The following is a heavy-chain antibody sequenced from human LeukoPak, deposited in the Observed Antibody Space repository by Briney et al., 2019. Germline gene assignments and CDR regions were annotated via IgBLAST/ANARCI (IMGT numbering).Heavy chain of an antibody. D-gene: IGHD3-3*01. CDR2: IYYSGST. Sequence: SQTLSLTCTVSGGSISSGDYYWSWIRQPPGKGLEWIGYIYYSGSTYYNPSLKSRVTISVDTSKNQFSPKLSSVTAADTAVYYCARRYYDFWSGYYDYWGQGTLVTVSS. J-gene: IGHJ4*02. CDR1: GGSISSGDYY. V-gene: IGHV4-30-4*01. CDR3: ARRYYDFWSGYYDY.